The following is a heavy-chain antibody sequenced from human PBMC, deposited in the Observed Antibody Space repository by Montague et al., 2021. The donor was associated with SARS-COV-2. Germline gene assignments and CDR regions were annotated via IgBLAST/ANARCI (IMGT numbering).Heavy chain of an antibody. V-gene: IGHV2-70*01. D-gene: IGHD1-26*01. Sequence: PALVKPTQTLTLTCTFSGFSLSTSGMCVGWIRQPPGKALEWLALIDWDDDKYYSTSLKTRLTISKDTSKNQVVLTMTNTDPVDTATYYCARIWGATRGDAFDIWGQGTMVTVSS. J-gene: IGHJ3*02. CDR2: IDWDDDK. CDR1: GFSLSTSGMC. CDR3: ARIWGATRGDAFDI.